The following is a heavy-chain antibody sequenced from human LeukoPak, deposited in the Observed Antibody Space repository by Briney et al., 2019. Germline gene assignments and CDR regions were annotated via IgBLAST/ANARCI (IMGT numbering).Heavy chain of an antibody. J-gene: IGHJ4*02. CDR3: ARGQLLVPYYYPKVVPPKFDY. CDR1: GFTFSSYS. D-gene: IGHD2-2*01. CDR2: INHSGST. V-gene: IGHV4-34*01. Sequence: PGGSLRLSCAASGFTFSSYSMNWIRQPPGKGLEWIGEINHSGSTNYNPSLKSRVTISVDTSKNQFSLKLSSVTAADTAVYYCARGQLLVPYYYPKVVPPKFDYWGQGTLVTVSS.